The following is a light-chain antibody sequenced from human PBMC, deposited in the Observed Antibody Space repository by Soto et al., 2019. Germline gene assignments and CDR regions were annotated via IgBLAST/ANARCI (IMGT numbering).Light chain of an antibody. CDR3: MQRLDFPFT. J-gene: IGKJ2*01. CDR1: QSLFDTEDGGTY. CDR2: TIS. V-gene: IGKV2-40*01. Sequence: IVMNQTPLSLPVAPGEPASISCRSSQSLFDTEDGGTYLDWYLHKPGQSPQLLIYTISYRASGVPDRFSGSGSGTDFTLNISSVEAEDVGTYYCMQRLDFPFTFGQGTKLEIK.